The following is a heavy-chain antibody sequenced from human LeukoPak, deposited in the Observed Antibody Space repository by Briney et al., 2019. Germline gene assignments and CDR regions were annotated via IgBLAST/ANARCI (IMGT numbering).Heavy chain of an antibody. CDR2: GYYSGST. CDR1: GGSISSSMYY. D-gene: IGHD3-10*01. V-gene: IGHV4-39*01. J-gene: IGHJ4*02. CDR3: ARRLGGSGSYYY. Sequence: SETLSLTCGVSGGSISSSMYYWGWIRQPPGKGLEWIGSGYYSGSTYDNPSLKSRVTISVDTSQNQFSLKLRSVTAADTAVYYCARRLGGSGSYYYWGQGPLVTVSS.